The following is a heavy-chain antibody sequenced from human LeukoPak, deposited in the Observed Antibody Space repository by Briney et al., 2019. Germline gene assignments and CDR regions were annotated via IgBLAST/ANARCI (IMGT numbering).Heavy chain of an antibody. CDR3: AKEGDQFRGYLDA. V-gene: IGHV3-33*06. D-gene: IGHD3-16*01. CDR1: GFMFSRLG. Sequence: GGSLRLSCAASGFMFSRLGMQWVRQAPGEGLEWVAMIWHDGSVEEYADSVKGRFTISGDNSQNTLYLQMNSLRDDDTAVYYCAKEGDQFRGYLDAWGKGTTVTVSS. J-gene: IGHJ6*03. CDR2: IWHDGSVE.